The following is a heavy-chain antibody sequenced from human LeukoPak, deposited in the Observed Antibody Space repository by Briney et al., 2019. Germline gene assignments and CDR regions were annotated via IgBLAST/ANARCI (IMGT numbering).Heavy chain of an antibody. D-gene: IGHD6-19*01. CDR2: IYYSGST. J-gene: IGHJ4*02. Sequence: SETLSLTCTVSGGSVSSGSNCWGWIRQPPGKGLEWIGYIYYSGSTNYNPSLKSRVTISVDTSKNQFSLRLISVIAADTAVYYCARGQGFGWYYFDYWGQGTLVTVSS. CDR1: GGSVSSGSNC. V-gene: IGHV4-61*01. CDR3: ARGQGFGWYYFDY.